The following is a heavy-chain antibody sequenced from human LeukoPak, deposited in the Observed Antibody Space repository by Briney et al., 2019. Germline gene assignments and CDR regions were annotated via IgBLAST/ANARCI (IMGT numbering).Heavy chain of an antibody. V-gene: IGHV4-39*01. J-gene: IGHJ4*02. CDR2: VFYSGRT. CDR3: ARLSNDYGDYEGHY. CDR1: GGFIRDSGYY. D-gene: IGHD4-17*01. Sequence: SETLSLTCTVSGGFIRDSGYYWGWIRQPPGKGLEWIVTVFYSGRTYYNSSLQSRVTISVYTSKNQFSLRLSSVTPADTAIYYCARLSNDYGDYEGHYWGQGTLVTASP.